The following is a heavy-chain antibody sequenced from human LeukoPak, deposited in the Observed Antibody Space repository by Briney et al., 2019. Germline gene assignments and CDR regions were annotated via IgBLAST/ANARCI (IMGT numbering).Heavy chain of an antibody. J-gene: IGHJ6*03. CDR2: IYTSGST. D-gene: IGHD2-2*01. CDR3: ARDKPFSSTSPGWGYYYYMDV. Sequence: SQTLSLTCTVSGGSISSGSYYWSWIRQPAGKGLEWIGRIYTSGSTNYNPSLKSRVTISVDTSKNQFSLKLSSVTAADTAVYYCARDKPFSSTSPGWGYYYYMDVWGKGTTVTVSS. V-gene: IGHV4-61*02. CDR1: GGSISSGSYY.